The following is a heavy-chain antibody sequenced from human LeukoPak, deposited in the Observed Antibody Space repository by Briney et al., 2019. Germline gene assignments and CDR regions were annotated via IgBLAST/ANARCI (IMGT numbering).Heavy chain of an antibody. CDR3: AKAGAGYSSSWYFSGVFDP. Sequence: GGSLRLSCAASGFTFSSYAMSWVRQAPGKGLEWVSAISGGGGSTYYADSVKGRFTISRDNSKNTLYLQMNSLRAEDTAVYYCAKAGAGYSSSWYFSGVFDPWGQGTLVTVSS. CDR1: GFTFSSYA. V-gene: IGHV3-23*01. D-gene: IGHD6-13*01. CDR2: ISGGGGST. J-gene: IGHJ5*02.